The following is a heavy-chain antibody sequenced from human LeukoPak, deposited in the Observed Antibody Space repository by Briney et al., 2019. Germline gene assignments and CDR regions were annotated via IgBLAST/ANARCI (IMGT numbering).Heavy chain of an antibody. J-gene: IGHJ4*02. CDR2: ISYDGSNK. Sequence: GGSLRLSCAASGFTFSSYAMHWVRQAPGKGLEWVAVISYDGSNKYYADSVKGRFTISRDNSKNTLYLQMNSLRAEDTAVYYCARVGSSVGELSLSSPDYWGQGTLVTVSS. CDR1: GFTFSSYA. CDR3: ARVGSSVGELSLSSPDY. D-gene: IGHD3-16*02. V-gene: IGHV3-30-3*01.